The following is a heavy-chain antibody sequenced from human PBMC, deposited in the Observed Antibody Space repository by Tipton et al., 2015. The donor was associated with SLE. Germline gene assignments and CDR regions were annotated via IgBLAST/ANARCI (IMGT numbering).Heavy chain of an antibody. J-gene: IGHJ4*02. Sequence: SLRLSCAASGFTFSTYAMSWVRQAPGVGLEWLSLIYSSGSTHYADSVKGRFTVSRDISKNTLYLQMSNLRIEDTAVYYCAREGGTSGGFDYWGQGALVTVSS. V-gene: IGHV3-66*03. D-gene: IGHD5-12*01. CDR3: AREGGTSGGFDY. CDR1: GFTFSTYA. CDR2: IYSSGST.